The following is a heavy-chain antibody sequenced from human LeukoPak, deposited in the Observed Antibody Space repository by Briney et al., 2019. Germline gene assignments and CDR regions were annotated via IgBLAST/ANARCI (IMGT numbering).Heavy chain of an antibody. J-gene: IGHJ4*02. CDR3: ARDLASSGYYWD. V-gene: IGHV1-69*13. CDR1: GYTFTSYG. CDR2: IIPIFGTA. Sequence: SVKVSCKASGYTFTSYGISWVRQAPGQGLEWMGGIIPIFGTANYAQKFQGRVTITADESTSTAYMELSSLRSEDTAVYFCARDLASSGYYWDWGQGTLVTVSS. D-gene: IGHD3-22*01.